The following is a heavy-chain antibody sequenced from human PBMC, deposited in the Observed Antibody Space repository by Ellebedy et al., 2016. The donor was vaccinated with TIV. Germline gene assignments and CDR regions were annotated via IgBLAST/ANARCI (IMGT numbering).Heavy chain of an antibody. CDR1: GFTFSSYS. V-gene: IGHV3-21*01. CDR2: ISSSSSYI. J-gene: IGHJ3*02. Sequence: PGGSLRLSCVVSGFTFSSYSMNWVRQAPGTGLEWVSSISSSSSYIYYSDSVKGRFTISRDNGKNALYLQMNSLRAEDTAVYYCANGAYDIWGQGTMVTVSS. CDR3: ANGAYDI. D-gene: IGHD5-24*01.